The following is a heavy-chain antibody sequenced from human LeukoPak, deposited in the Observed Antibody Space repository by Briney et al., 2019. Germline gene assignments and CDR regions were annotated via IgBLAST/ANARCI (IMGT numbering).Heavy chain of an antibody. D-gene: IGHD3-10*01. Sequence: GESLKISCTGSGYSFTYWITWVRQMPGKGLEWMETIDPGYSNMKNYNPSLEGHVTISVDKSINTVYLQWSSLKASDSAMYYCATGSSGGYSHWGQGTLVTVSS. CDR3: ATGSSGGYSH. V-gene: IGHV5-10-1*01. J-gene: IGHJ4*02. CDR2: IDPGYSNM. CDR1: GYSFTYW.